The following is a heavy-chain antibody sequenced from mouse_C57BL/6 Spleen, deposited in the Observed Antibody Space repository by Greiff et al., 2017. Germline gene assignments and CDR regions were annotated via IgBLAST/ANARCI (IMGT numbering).Heavy chain of an antibody. Sequence: EVQLVESGGGLVQPGGSLKLSCAASGFTFSDYYMYWVRQTPEKRLEWVAYISNGGGSTYYPDTVKGRFTISRDNATNTLYLQMIRLKAEDTAMYYCASDSNYVWFAYWGQGTLVTVSA. CDR2: ISNGGGST. J-gene: IGHJ3*01. CDR3: ASDSNYVWFAY. CDR1: GFTFSDYY. V-gene: IGHV5-12*01. D-gene: IGHD2-5*01.